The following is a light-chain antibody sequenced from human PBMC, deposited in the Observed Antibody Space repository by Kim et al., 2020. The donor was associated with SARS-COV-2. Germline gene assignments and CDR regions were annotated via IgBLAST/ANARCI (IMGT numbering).Light chain of an antibody. V-gene: IGKV1-5*01. CDR3: QHYNGY. CDR2: DAS. CDR1: QSMSTW. Sequence: STLSASVGDRVTITCRASQSMSTWVAWYQQKPGQAPKLLIYDASTLESGVPPRFSGSGSGTEFTLTISSLQYDDFATYYCQHYNGYFGQGTKLEI. J-gene: IGKJ2*01.